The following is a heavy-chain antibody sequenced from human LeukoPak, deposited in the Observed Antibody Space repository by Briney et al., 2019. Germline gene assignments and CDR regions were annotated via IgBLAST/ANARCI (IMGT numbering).Heavy chain of an antibody. J-gene: IGHJ3*02. V-gene: IGHV3-33*01. Sequence: GSLRLSCAASGFTFSSYGMHWVRQAPGKGLEWVAVIWYDGSNKYYADSVKGRFTISRDNSKNTLYLQMNSLRAEDTAVYYCARDPGIVVVTAIRSPDAFDIWGQGTMVTVSS. CDR1: GFTFSSYG. D-gene: IGHD2-21*02. CDR2: IWYDGSNK. CDR3: ARDPGIVVVTAIRSPDAFDI.